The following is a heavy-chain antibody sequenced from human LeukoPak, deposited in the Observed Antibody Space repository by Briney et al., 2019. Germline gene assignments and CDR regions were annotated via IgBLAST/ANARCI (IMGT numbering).Heavy chain of an antibody. D-gene: IGHD1-7*01. Sequence: SETLSLTCAVYGGSFSGYYWSWIRQPPGKGLEWIGEINHSGSTNYNPSLKSRVTISVDTSKNQFSLKLSSVTAADTAVYYCARGRAGTTFRYIDYWGQGTLVTVSS. CDR2: INHSGST. CDR3: ARGRAGTTFRYIDY. V-gene: IGHV4-34*01. J-gene: IGHJ4*02. CDR1: GGSFSGYY.